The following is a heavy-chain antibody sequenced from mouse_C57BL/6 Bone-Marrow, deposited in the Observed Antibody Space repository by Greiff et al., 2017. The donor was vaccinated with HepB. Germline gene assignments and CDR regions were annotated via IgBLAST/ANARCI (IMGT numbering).Heavy chain of an antibody. CDR3: ARGLRDWYFDV. J-gene: IGHJ1*03. CDR2: ISSGSSII. Sequence: EVNLVESGGGLLKPGGSLKLPCAASGFTFSDYGMHWVRLAPEKGLEWVAYISSGSSIIYYADTVKGRFTISRDNAKNTLFLQMTRRRSEDTAMYYCARGLRDWYFDVWGTGTTVTVSS. V-gene: IGHV5-17*01. D-gene: IGHD3-1*01. CDR1: GFTFSDYG.